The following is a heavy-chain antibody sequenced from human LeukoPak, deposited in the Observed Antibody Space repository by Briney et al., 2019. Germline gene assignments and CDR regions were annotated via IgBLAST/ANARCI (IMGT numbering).Heavy chain of an antibody. CDR3: ASTVVTYHDAFDI. J-gene: IGHJ3*02. CDR1: GFTFSSYA. Sequence: GGSLRLSCAASGFTFSSYAMSWVRQAPGKELEWVSAISGSGGSTYYADSVKGRFTISRDNSKNTLYLQMNSLRAEDTAVYYCASTVVTYHDAFDIWGQGTMVTVSS. D-gene: IGHD4-23*01. CDR2: ISGSGGST. V-gene: IGHV3-23*01.